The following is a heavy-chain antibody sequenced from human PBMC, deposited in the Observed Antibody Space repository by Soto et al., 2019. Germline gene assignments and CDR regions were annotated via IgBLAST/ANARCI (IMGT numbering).Heavy chain of an antibody. CDR2: IWYDGSNK. CDR3: SGDQDGYYGAAWYY. Sequence: QVQLVESGGGVVQPGRSLRLSCAASGFTFSSYGMHWVRQAPGQGLEWVAVIWYDGSNKYYADSVKGRFTISRDNSKNTLYLEMNSLRAEDTAVYYRSGDQDGYYGAAWYYWGQGTLVTVSS. D-gene: IGHD4-17*01. J-gene: IGHJ4*02. CDR1: GFTFSSYG. V-gene: IGHV3-33*01.